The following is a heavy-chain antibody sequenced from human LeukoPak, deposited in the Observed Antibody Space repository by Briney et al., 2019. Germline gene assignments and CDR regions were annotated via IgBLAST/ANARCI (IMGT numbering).Heavy chain of an antibody. Sequence: PGGSLRLSCAASGFTFSSYAMHWVRRAPGKGLEWVAVISYDGSNKYYADSVKGRFTISRDDSKNTLYLQMNSLRAEDTAVYYCARERPRIAAAGSNYYYYGMDVWGQGTTVTVSS. D-gene: IGHD6-13*01. CDR1: GFTFSSYA. V-gene: IGHV3-30-3*01. J-gene: IGHJ6*02. CDR2: ISYDGSNK. CDR3: ARERPRIAAAGSNYYYYGMDV.